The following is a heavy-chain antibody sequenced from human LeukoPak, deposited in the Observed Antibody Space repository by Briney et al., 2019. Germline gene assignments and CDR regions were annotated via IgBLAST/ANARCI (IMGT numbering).Heavy chain of an antibody. D-gene: IGHD3-10*01. Sequence: QAGGSLRLSCAASGFTFSSYAMHWVRQAPGKGLEWVAVISYDGSNKYYADSVKGRFTISRDNSKNTLYLQMNSLRAEDTAVYYCAREAYYYGSGSYYKRSPWYYFDYWGQGTLVTVSS. CDR1: GFTFSSYA. V-gene: IGHV3-30-3*01. J-gene: IGHJ4*02. CDR3: AREAYYYGSGSYYKRSPWYYFDY. CDR2: ISYDGSNK.